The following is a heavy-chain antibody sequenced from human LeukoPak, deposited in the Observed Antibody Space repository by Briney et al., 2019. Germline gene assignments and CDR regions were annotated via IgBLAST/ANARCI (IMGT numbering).Heavy chain of an antibody. CDR2: IWYDGSNK. V-gene: IGHV3-33*01. CDR3: ARDRMIAAAGTYYYYGMDV. J-gene: IGHJ6*02. D-gene: IGHD6-13*01. Sequence: GGSLRLSCASSGFTFSSYGMHWVRQAPGKGLEWVAVIWYDGSNKYYADSVKGRFTISRDNSKNTLYLQMNSLRAEDTAVYYCARDRMIAAAGTYYYYGMDVWGQGTTVTVSS. CDR1: GFTFSSYG.